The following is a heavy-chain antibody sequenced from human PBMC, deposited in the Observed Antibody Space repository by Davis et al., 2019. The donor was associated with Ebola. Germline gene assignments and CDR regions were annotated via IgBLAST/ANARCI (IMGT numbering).Heavy chain of an antibody. V-gene: IGHV3-23*01. D-gene: IGHD6-19*01. J-gene: IGHJ4*02. CDR2: IGGSGGST. CDR1: GFTFSSYA. CDR3: AKVGGAEQWFPFYFDY. Sequence: GGSLRLSCAASGFTFSSYAMSWVRQAPGKGLEWVSAIGGSGGSTYYADSVKGRFTISRDDSKYTLYLQMNSLRAEDTAVSYCAKVGGAEQWFPFYFDYWGQGTLVTVSS.